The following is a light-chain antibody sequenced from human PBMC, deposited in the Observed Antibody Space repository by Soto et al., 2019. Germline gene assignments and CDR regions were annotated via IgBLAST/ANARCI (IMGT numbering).Light chain of an antibody. CDR1: QSISSW. CDR3: QQYNSYSWT. J-gene: IGKJ1*01. Sequence: DIQMTQSPSTLSASVGDRVTITCRASQSISSWLAWYQQKPGKAPKLLIYDASSLESGVPSRFIGGGSATEFTLTISSLQPADFATYYCQQYNSYSWTFGQGTKVQIK. V-gene: IGKV1-5*01. CDR2: DAS.